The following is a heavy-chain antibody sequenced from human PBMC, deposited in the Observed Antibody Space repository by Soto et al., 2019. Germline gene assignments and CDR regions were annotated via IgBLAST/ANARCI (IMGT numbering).Heavy chain of an antibody. CDR3: EGWLVPGGWFDP. V-gene: IGHV3-11*01. D-gene: IGHD3-16*01. Sequence: QVQLVESGGGLVKPGGSLRLSCAASGIVFSDYMSWVRQATGKGLEWLSYISGSGSTIYSADSVKGRFTISRDNATNSAYLQLTNERTEDAAGYYFEGWLVPGGWFDPWGQGPRVPVSS. J-gene: IGHJ5*02. CDR1: GIVFSDY. CDR2: ISGSGSTI.